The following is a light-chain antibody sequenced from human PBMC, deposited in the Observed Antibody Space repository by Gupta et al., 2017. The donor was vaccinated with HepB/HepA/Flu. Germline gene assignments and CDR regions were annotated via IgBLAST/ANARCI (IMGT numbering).Light chain of an antibody. J-gene: IGLJ1*01. CDR1: SSNIGNNY. Sequence: QSVLTQPPSVSAAPGQKVTISCFGNSSNIGNNYVSWYQHLPGTAPKLLIYDNHMRPSGIPDRFSGSKSGTSATLGITGLQTGDEADYCCGTWDSSLTAYVFATGTKVTVL. CDR2: DNH. CDR3: GTWDSSLTAYV. V-gene: IGLV1-51*01.